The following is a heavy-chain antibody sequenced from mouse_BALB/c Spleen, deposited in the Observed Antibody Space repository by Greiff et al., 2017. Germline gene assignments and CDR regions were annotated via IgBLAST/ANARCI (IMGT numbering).Heavy chain of an antibody. CDR2: ISSGGGST. CDR1: GFTFSSFG. D-gene: IGHD4-1*01. CDR3: ARRGGTPYWYFDV. J-gene: IGHJ1*01. V-gene: IGHV5-17*03. Sequence: EVKLVESGGGLVQPGGSRKLSCAASGFTFSSFGMHWVRQAPEKGLEWVAYISSGGGSTYYPDTVKGRFTISRDNAKNTLYLQMSSLKSEDTAMYYCARRGGTPYWYFDVWGAGTTVTVSS.